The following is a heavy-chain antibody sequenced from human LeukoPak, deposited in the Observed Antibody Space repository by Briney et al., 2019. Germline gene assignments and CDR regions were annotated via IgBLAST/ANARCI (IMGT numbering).Heavy chain of an antibody. CDR3: ARDGVEGEQYYYGSGSYWY. J-gene: IGHJ4*02. CDR1: GGSISSYH. CDR2: ISYSGST. V-gene: IGHV4-59*01. D-gene: IGHD3-10*01. Sequence: ASETLSLTCTVSGGSISSYHWSWIRQPPGKGLEWIGYISYSGSTTYNPSLKSRVTMSVDTYKNQFSLKLISVTAADTAVYYCARDGVEGEQYYYGSGSYWYWGQGTLVTVSS.